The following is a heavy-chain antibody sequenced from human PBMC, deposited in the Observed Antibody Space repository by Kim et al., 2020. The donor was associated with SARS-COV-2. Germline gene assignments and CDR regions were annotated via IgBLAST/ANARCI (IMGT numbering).Heavy chain of an antibody. V-gene: IGHV3-21*01. D-gene: IGHD7-27*01. Sequence: GGSLRLSCAASGFTFSNYRMNWVRQAPGKGLEWVSSISSSSSYIYYADSVKGRFTISRDNAKNSLYLQMNSLRGEDTAVFYCASELGNDDFDIWGQGTMVTVSS. CDR3: ASELGNDDFDI. CDR1: GFTFSNYR. CDR2: ISSSSSYI. J-gene: IGHJ3*02.